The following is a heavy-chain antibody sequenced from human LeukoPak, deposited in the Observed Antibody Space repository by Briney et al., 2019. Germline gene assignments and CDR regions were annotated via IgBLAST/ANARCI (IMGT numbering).Heavy chain of an antibody. Sequence: KASETLSLTCTVSGGSISGSHWGWIRQLPGKGLEWIMSLYSTGTTEYNASLKSRVAMSVDTSKNQLSLKLTSVTAADTAVYYCVARPLTAPRAWFDPWGQGLLVTVSA. V-gene: IGHV4-59*08. CDR2: LYSTGTT. CDR3: VARPLTAPRAWFDP. D-gene: IGHD5-18*01. J-gene: IGHJ5*02. CDR1: GGSISGSH.